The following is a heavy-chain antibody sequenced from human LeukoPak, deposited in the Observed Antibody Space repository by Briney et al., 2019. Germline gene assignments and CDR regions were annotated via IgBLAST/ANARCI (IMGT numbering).Heavy chain of an antibody. J-gene: IGHJ4*02. D-gene: IGHD2-15*01. Sequence: ASVKVSCKASYYTFISYGISWVRQAPGQGREWMGWISAYNGQTNYAQNLQGRGTMTTDTSTSTAYMELRSLRSDDTAVYYCARNKGYCTGGSCLPFDYWGQGTLVTVSS. CDR1: YYTFISYG. CDR3: ARNKGYCTGGSCLPFDY. CDR2: ISAYNGQT. V-gene: IGHV1-18*01.